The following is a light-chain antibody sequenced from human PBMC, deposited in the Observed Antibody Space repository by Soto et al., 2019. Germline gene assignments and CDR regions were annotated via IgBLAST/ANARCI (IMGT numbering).Light chain of an antibody. Sequence: QSVLTQPPSASGTPGQRVTISCSGSGSNIGSNAVNWYQQLPGTAPKLLIYSNNQRPSGVPDRFSGSKSGTSASLAISGLQSEDEADYHCAAWYDSLNGYVVFGGGTKLTVL. CDR2: SNN. V-gene: IGLV1-44*01. CDR1: GSNIGSNA. CDR3: AAWYDSLNGYVV. J-gene: IGLJ2*01.